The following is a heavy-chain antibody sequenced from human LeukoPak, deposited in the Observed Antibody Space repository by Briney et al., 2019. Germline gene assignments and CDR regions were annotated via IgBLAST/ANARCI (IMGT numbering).Heavy chain of an antibody. CDR1: GGSFSGYY. CDR3: AREGDGFDP. V-gene: IGHV4-34*01. D-gene: IGHD3-16*01. Sequence: SETLSLTCAVYGGSFSGYYWSWIRQPPGKGLEWIGEINHSGSTNYNPSLKSRVTMSVDTSKNQFSLKLSSVTAADTAAYYCAREGDGFDPWGQGTLVTVSS. J-gene: IGHJ5*02. CDR2: INHSGST.